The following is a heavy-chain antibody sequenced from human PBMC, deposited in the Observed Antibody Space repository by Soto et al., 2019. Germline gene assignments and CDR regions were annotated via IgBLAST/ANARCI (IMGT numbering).Heavy chain of an antibody. V-gene: IGHV4-34*01. D-gene: IGHD1-1*01. CDR2: INHSGST. CDR3: ARERWNNRAAIDY. Sequence: SETLSLTCAVYGGSFSGHYWSWIRQPPGKGLEWIGEINHSGSTNSNPSLKSRVTISVDTSKNQFSLKLNSVTAEDTAVYYCARERWNNRAAIDYWGQGTLVTVSS. J-gene: IGHJ4*02. CDR1: GGSFSGHY.